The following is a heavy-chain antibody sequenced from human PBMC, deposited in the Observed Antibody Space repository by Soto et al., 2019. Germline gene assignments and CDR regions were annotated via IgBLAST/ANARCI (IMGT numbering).Heavy chain of an antibody. CDR1: GVSISSYY. J-gene: IGHJ6*03. CDR2: MYYSGDT. Sequence: QVQLQESGPGLVKPSETLSLTCTVSGVSISSYYGRWIRQAPGKGLQWIGYMYYSGDTNYNPSLKSRVTISVDTSKNQFSLKLSSVTAADTAVYYCARGSIRTYYMDVWGKGTTVTVSS. D-gene: IGHD3-10*01. CDR3: ARGSIRTYYMDV. V-gene: IGHV4-59*01.